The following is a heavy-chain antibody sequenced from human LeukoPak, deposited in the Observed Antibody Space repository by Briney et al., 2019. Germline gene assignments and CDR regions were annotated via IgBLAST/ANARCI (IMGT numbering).Heavy chain of an antibody. CDR2: IRSKSDGGTT. D-gene: IGHD3/OR15-3a*01. CDR3: TTWTDLYDY. J-gene: IGHJ4*02. CDR1: GFTFRNAW. V-gene: IGHV3-15*05. Sequence: GESLRLSCAASGFTFRNAWMSWVRQAPVKGLEWVGRIRSKSDGGTTDYAAPVKGRFTSSRNDSENTQSLQMNSLQTEDTAVYYCTTWTDLYDYWGQGTLVTVSS.